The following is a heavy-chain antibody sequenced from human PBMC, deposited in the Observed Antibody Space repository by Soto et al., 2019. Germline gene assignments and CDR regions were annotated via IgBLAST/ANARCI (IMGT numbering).Heavy chain of an antibody. V-gene: IGHV1-3*01. CDR3: ARAWGPYCSGGSCYPYYYYGMDV. J-gene: IGHJ6*02. D-gene: IGHD2-15*01. CDR2: INAGNGNT. CDR1: GYTFTSYA. Sequence: GASVKVSCKASGYTFTSYAMHWVRQAPGQRLEWMGWINAGNGNTKYSQKFQGRVTITRDTSASTAYMELSSLRSEDTAVYYCARAWGPYCSGGSCYPYYYYGMDVWGQGTTVTSP.